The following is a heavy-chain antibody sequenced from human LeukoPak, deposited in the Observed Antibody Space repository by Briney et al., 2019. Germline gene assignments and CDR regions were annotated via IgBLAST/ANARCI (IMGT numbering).Heavy chain of an antibody. J-gene: IGHJ4*02. V-gene: IGHV4-31*03. D-gene: IGHD2-21*02. CDR3: ARGGGDLLPLLDH. CDR2: IYYSGST. CDR1: GGSISSGGYY. Sequence: PSETLSLTCTVSGGSISSGGYYWSWIRQHPGKGLEWIGYIYYSGSTYYNPSLKSRVTISVDTSKNQFSLKLSSVTAADTAVYYCARGGGDLLPLLDHWGQGTLVTVSS.